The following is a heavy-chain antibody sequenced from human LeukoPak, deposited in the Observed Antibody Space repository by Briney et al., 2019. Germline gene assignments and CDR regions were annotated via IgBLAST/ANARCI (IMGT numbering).Heavy chain of an antibody. CDR1: GGSMSGLH. V-gene: IGHV4-59*11. Sequence: SETLSLTCTVSGGSMSGLHWSWIRQPPGKGLEWIAYISSSGNTNYNPSLKSRVTISIETSKNQFSLNLNSMTAADTAIYYCAKGDGYNPSWGQGTPVTVSS. D-gene: IGHD5-24*01. CDR3: AKGDGYNPS. CDR2: ISSSGNT. J-gene: IGHJ5*02.